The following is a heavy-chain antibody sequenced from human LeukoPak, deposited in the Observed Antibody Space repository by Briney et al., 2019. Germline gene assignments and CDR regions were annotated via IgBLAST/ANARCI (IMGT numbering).Heavy chain of an antibody. V-gene: IGHV4-61*02. CDR1: GGSISSGSYY. Sequence: SQTLSLTCTVSGGSISSGSYYWSWIRQPAGKGLEWIGRIYTSGSTNYNPSLKSRVTISVDTSKNQFSLKLSSVTAADTAVYYCARVRHGTYYYDSSGFYYFDYWGQGTLVTVSS. CDR2: IYTSGST. J-gene: IGHJ4*02. D-gene: IGHD3-22*01. CDR3: ARVRHGTYYYDSSGFYYFDY.